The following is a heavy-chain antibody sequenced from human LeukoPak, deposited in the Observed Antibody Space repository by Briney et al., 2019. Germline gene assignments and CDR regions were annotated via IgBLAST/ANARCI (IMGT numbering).Heavy chain of an antibody. J-gene: IGHJ3*02. Sequence: PSGTLSLTCTVSGASISSSYWSWIRQPPGKRLEWIGYIYYNGNTNSNPSLKSRATISADTSKNQFSLKLSSVTAAGTAVYYCVRGNYDNRGYSNAFDIWGQGAMVTVSS. D-gene: IGHD3-22*01. CDR3: VRGNYDNRGYSNAFDI. V-gene: IGHV4-59*01. CDR2: IYYNGNT. CDR1: GASISSSY.